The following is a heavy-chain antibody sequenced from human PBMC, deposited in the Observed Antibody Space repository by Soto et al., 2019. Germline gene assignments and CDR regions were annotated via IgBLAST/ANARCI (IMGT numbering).Heavy chain of an antibody. CDR3: AREGREYQLLASSNWDDHGMDV. J-gene: IGHJ6*02. CDR1: GYTFTSYG. D-gene: IGHD2-2*01. V-gene: IGHV1-18*01. Sequence: PVKFSCKASGYTFTSYGIGWVRQAPGQGLEWMGWISAYNGNTNYAQKLQGRVTMTTDTSTSTAYMELRSLRSDDTAVYYCAREGREYQLLASSNWDDHGMDVWG. CDR2: ISAYNGNT.